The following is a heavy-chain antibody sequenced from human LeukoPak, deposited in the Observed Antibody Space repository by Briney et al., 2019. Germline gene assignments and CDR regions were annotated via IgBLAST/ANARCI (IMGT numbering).Heavy chain of an antibody. CDR3: AREGVYYYDSSGSGGAFDI. Sequence: PSETLSLTCTVSGGSISSYYWSWIRQPPGAGLEWIGYIYYSGSTNYDPSLKSRVTISVDTSKNQFSLKLNSVTAADTAVYYCAREGVYYYDSSGSGGAFDIWGQGTMVPVSS. J-gene: IGHJ3*02. CDR1: GGSISSYY. D-gene: IGHD3-22*01. V-gene: IGHV4-59*01. CDR2: IYYSGST.